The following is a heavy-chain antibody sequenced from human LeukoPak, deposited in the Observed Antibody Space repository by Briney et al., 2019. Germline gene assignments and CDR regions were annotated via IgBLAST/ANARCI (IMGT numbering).Heavy chain of an antibody. CDR3: AKARPMIVVGPYDY. Sequence: GGSLRLSCAASGVTLSSYGMHWVRQAPGKGLEWVTVISYDGSNKYYADSVKGRFTISRDNSKNTLYLQMNSLRAEDTAVYYCAKARPMIVVGPYDYWGQGTLVTVSS. V-gene: IGHV3-30*18. CDR2: ISYDGSNK. J-gene: IGHJ4*02. CDR1: GVTLSSYG. D-gene: IGHD3-22*01.